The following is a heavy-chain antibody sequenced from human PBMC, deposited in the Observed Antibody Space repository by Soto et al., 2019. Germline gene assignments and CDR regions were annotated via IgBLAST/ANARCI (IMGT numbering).Heavy chain of an antibody. V-gene: IGHV4-31*03. Sequence: QVQLQESGPGLLKPSQTLSLTCTVSGGSMSIGGYYWSWIRQHPGKGLAWIGYIYDSGHTYYNPSIKSRLTISVDTSKNQFSLSLSSVPAADTAVYYCARYPSRAHYFGLDVWGQGPTVNVSS. CDR3: ARYPSRAHYFGLDV. J-gene: IGHJ6*02. CDR1: GGSMSIGGYY. D-gene: IGHD2-2*01. CDR2: IYDSGHT.